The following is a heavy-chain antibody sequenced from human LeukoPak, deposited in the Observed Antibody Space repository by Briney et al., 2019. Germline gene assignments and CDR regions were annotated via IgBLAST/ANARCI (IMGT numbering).Heavy chain of an antibody. CDR3: ARTRSSGYLTFDC. Sequence: GGSLRLSCAASEFTFSSYSMNWVRQAPGKGLEWVSYITNSGNSKSYADSVKGRFTISRDNTKNSLYLQMNGLGAEDTAVYYCARTRSSGYLTFDCWGQGILVTVSS. CDR2: ITNSGNSK. CDR1: EFTFSSYS. V-gene: IGHV3-48*01. D-gene: IGHD3-22*01. J-gene: IGHJ4*02.